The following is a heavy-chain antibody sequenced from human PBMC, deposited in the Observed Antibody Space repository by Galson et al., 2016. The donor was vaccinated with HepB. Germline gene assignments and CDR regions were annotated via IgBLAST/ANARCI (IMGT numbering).Heavy chain of an antibody. V-gene: IGHV3-30*04. CDR2: ISYDGSNK. CDR3: AREDSSGYYYFDY. Sequence: SLRLSCAASGFTFSTYAMHWVRQAPGKGLEWVALISYDGSNKYYADPVKDRFTISRDNSKNTLYLQMNSLRAEDTAVYYCAREDSSGYYYFDYWGQGTLVTVSS. J-gene: IGHJ4*02. CDR1: GFTFSTYA. D-gene: IGHD3-22*01.